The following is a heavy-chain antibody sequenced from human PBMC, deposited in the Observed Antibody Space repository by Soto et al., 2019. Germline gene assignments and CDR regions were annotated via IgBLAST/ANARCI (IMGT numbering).Heavy chain of an antibody. D-gene: IGHD3-10*01. J-gene: IGHJ5*02. Sequence: SETLSLTCTVSGGSISSSSYYWGWIRQPPGKGREWIGSIYYSGSTYYNPSLKSRVTISVDTSKNQFSLKLSSVTAADTAVYYCALWFGVADNWFDPRGPGNLVTVSS. CDR3: ALWFGVADNWFDP. CDR1: GGSISSSSYY. CDR2: IYYSGST. V-gene: IGHV4-39*01.